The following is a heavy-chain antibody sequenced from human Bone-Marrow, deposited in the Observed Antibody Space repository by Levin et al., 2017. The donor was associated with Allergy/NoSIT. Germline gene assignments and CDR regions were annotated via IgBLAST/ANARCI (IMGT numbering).Heavy chain of an antibody. D-gene: IGHD1-26*01. CDR2: IGTISDT. CDR3: ARAPIVGAFRGVFDI. CDR1: GFTFSDYD. J-gene: IGHJ3*02. V-gene: IGHV3-13*01. Sequence: PGGSLRLSCAASGFTFSDYDMHWVRQPTGKGLEWVSAIGTISDTFYPDSVKVRFAISRENAKNSLYLQMTNLRAEDTAVYYCARAPIVGAFRGVFDIWGQGTVVTVSS.